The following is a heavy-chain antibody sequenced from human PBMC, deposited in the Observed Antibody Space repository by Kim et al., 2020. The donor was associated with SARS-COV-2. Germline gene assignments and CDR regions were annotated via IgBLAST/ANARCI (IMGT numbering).Heavy chain of an antibody. Sequence: GGSLRLSCAASGFPFSDYSMNWVRQAPGKGLEWVSYISSRSTTIYYADSVKGRFTISRDNAKQSLHLQMDSLRDEDTAVYYCAREPEDMAASWDDNWGQGTLVTVSS. CDR3: AREPEDMAASWDDN. J-gene: IGHJ4*02. V-gene: IGHV3-48*02. D-gene: IGHD6-13*01. CDR1: GFPFSDYS. CDR2: ISSRSTTI.